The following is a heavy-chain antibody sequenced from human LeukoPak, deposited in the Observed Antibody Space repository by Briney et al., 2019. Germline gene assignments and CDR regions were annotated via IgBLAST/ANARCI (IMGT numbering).Heavy chain of an antibody. CDR3: ARLTSDGTIANLRRYYYYGMDV. J-gene: IGHJ6*02. CDR1: GGSFSGYY. V-gene: IGHV4-34*01. Sequence: KPSETLSLTCAVYGGSFSGYYWNWIRQPPGKGLEWIGEINHSGSTNYNPSLKSRVTISVDTSKNQFSLKVSSVTAADTAVYYCARLTSDGTIANLRRYYYYGMDVWGQGTTVTVSS. CDR2: INHSGST.